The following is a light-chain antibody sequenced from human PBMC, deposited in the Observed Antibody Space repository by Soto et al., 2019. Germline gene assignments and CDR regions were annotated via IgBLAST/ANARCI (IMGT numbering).Light chain of an antibody. CDR2: RNN. Sequence: QSVLTQPPSASGTPGQRVTISCSGSSSNIGSNYVYWYQQLPGTAPKLLIYRNNQRPSGVPDRFSGSKSGTSASLAISGLRSEDEADYYCAAWDDSLSAPRVVFGGGTKLTVL. J-gene: IGLJ2*01. CDR1: SSNIGSNY. CDR3: AAWDDSLSAPRVV. V-gene: IGLV1-47*01.